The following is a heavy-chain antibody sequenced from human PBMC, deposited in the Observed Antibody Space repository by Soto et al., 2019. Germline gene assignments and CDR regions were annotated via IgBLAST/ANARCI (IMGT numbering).Heavy chain of an antibody. J-gene: IGHJ6*02. Sequence: PGGSLRLSCAASGFTFSSYEMNWVRQAPGKGLEWVSYISSSGSTIYYAASVTGRFTISRDNAKNSLYLQMNSLRAEDTAVYYCARGFQWAAAGTDYYYGMDVWGPGTTVTVSS. V-gene: IGHV3-48*03. CDR3: ARGFQWAAAGTDYYYGMDV. CDR1: GFTFSSYE. D-gene: IGHD6-13*01. CDR2: ISSSGSTI.